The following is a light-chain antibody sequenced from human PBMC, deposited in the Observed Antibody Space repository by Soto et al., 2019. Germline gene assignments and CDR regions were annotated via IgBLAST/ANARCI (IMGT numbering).Light chain of an antibody. CDR3: QQYNTYPWT. J-gene: IGKJ1*01. V-gene: IGKV1-5*03. Sequence: DIQMTQSPSTLSASVGDRVTITCRASQSISSWLAWYQQKPGKAPKVLIYKASSLESGVPSRFSGSGSVTEFTLTISSLQPDDFATYYCQQYNTYPWTFGEVTQVKIK. CDR1: QSISSW. CDR2: KAS.